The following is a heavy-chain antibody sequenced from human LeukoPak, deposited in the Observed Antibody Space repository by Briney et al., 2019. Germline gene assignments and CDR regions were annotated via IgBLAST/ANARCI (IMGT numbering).Heavy chain of an antibody. CDR3: TRERGDYCFDY. CDR2: IYYSGNT. J-gene: IGHJ4*02. CDR1: GGSISSDSYY. V-gene: IGHV4-39*07. Sequence: SETLSLTCTGSGGSISSDSYYWGWIRQPPGKGLEWIGSIYYSGNTYYNPSLKSRVTISVDTSKNQFSLKLSSVTAADTAVYYCTRERGDYCFDYWGQGTLVTVSS.